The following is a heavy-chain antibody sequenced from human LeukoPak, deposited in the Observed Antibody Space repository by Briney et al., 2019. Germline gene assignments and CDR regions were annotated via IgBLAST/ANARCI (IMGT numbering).Heavy chain of an antibody. CDR1: GYTFTSYA. J-gene: IGHJ5*02. CDR3: ARDLGYCTGGTCYPNWFDP. D-gene: IGHD2-15*01. Sequence: ASVKVSCKASGYTFTSYAMHWVRQAPGQRLEWMGWVNAGNDNTKYSQKFQGRVTITRDTSASTAYMELSSLRSEDTAVYYCARDLGYCTGGTCYPNWFDPWGQGTLVTVSS. V-gene: IGHV1-3*01. CDR2: VNAGNDNT.